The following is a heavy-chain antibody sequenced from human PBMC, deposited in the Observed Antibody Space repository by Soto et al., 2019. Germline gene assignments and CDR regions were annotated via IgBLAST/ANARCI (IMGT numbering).Heavy chain of an antibody. Sequence: QVRLVQSGAEVKKPGASVKVSCKASGYTFITHVISWVRQAPGQGLEWMGRISAYNGDTKYAQKFQGRVTLTTDKSTTTAYMEMRSLRSDDTAVYYCARDGTGGVLGLNKYYYVDVWGEGTTVTVSS. J-gene: IGHJ6*03. CDR1: GYTFITHV. CDR3: ARDGTGGVLGLNKYYYVDV. D-gene: IGHD2-8*02. CDR2: ISAYNGDT. V-gene: IGHV1-18*01.